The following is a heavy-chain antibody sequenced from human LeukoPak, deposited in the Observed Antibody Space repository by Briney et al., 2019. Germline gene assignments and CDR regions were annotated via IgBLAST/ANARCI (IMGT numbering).Heavy chain of an antibody. J-gene: IGHJ4*02. CDR1: GGTFSNYA. D-gene: IGHD3-10*01. V-gene: IGHV1-69*06. CDR2: IIPIFGTA. CDR3: ARGRVVGSGLFDY. Sequence: ASVKVSCKASGGTFSNYAISWVRQAPGQGLEWMGGIIPIFGTANYAQKFRGRVTITADKSTRTAYMELSSLRSEDTAVYYCARGRVVGSGLFDYWGQGTLVTVSS.